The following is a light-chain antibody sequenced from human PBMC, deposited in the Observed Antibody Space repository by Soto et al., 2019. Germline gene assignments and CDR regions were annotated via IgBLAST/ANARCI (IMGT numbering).Light chain of an antibody. V-gene: IGKV1-39*01. CDR2: GAS. CDR3: QQSYSIPFT. CDR1: QTIDSS. J-gene: IGKJ3*01. Sequence: DIQMTQSPPSLSASVGDRVTIACRASQTIDSSLNWYQQKPGKAPKLLIYGASSLQSGVPSRFSGSGSVTDFTLTISSLQPEDFATNSCQQSYSIPFTFGPGTKVDIK.